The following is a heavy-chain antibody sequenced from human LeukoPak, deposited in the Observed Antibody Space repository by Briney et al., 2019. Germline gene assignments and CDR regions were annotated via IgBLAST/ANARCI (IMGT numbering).Heavy chain of an antibody. Sequence: ASVKVSCKASGYTFTSYDINWVRQAPGQGLEWMGWISAYNGNTNYAQKLQGRVTMTTDTSTSTAYMELRSLRSGDTAVYYCARDSITMIVVVIGDAFDIWGQGTMVTVSS. CDR1: GYTFTSYD. J-gene: IGHJ3*02. V-gene: IGHV1-18*01. CDR2: ISAYNGNT. D-gene: IGHD3-22*01. CDR3: ARDSITMIVVVIGDAFDI.